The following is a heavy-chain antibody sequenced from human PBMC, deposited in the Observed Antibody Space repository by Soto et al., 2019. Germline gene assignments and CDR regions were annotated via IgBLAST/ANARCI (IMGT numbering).Heavy chain of an antibody. D-gene: IGHD3-3*01. Sequence: QVQLVQSGAEVKKPGASVKVSCKVSGYTFTSYAMHWVRQAPGQRLEWMGWINTGNGKPKYSQNFKGRVTITRDTFASTAYMELSSLRSEDTAVYYCARATTYYDFWSGYLDIWGQGTMVTVSS. CDR1: GYTFTSYA. J-gene: IGHJ3*02. CDR3: ARATTYYDFWSGYLDI. CDR2: INTGNGKP. V-gene: IGHV1-3*04.